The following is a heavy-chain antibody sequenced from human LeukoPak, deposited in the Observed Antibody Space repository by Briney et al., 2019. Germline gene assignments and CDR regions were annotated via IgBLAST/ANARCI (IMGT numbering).Heavy chain of an antibody. CDR3: ARDRNYFEALHRSY. Sequence: PGGSLRLSCAASGFTFGSYAMNWVRQTPGKGLEWVSSVTGNGDNTFHADSVKGRFTISRDNSKNMLYLQINSLRAEDTAVYYCARDRNYFEALHRSYWGQGTLVTVSS. D-gene: IGHD3-10*01. CDR2: VTGNGDNT. J-gene: IGHJ4*02. V-gene: IGHV3-23*01. CDR1: GFTFGSYA.